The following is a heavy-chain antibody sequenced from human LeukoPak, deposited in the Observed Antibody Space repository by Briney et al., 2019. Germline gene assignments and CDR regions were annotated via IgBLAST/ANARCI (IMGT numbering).Heavy chain of an antibody. D-gene: IGHD5-18*01. CDR3: ARATTAMGLDY. CDR1: GGSISSGSYY. V-gene: IGHV4-61*02. J-gene: IGHJ4*02. Sequence: SQTLSLTCTVSGGSISSGSYYWSWIRQPAGKGLEWIGRIYTSGSTNYNPSLKSRVTISVDRSKNQFSLKLSSVTAADTAVYYCARATTAMGLDYWGQGTLVTVSS. CDR2: IYTSGST.